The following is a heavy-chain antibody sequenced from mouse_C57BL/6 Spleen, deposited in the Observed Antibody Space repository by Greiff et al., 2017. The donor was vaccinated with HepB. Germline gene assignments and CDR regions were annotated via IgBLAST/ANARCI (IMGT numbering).Heavy chain of an antibody. Sequence: EVKLVESGGGLVQPGGSLSLSCAASGFTFTDYYMSWVRQPPGKALEWLGFIRNKANGYTTEYSASVKGRFTISRDNSQSILYLQMNALRAEDSATYHCARFPLDGYYAMDYWGQGTSVTVSS. CDR1: GFTFTDYY. CDR2: IRNKANGYTT. J-gene: IGHJ4*01. CDR3: ARFPLDGYYAMDY. V-gene: IGHV7-3*01. D-gene: IGHD2-3*01.